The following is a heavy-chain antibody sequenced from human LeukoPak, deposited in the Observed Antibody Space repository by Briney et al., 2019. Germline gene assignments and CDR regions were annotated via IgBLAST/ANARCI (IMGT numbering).Heavy chain of an antibody. CDR3: ASAYSGSLDAFDI. V-gene: IGHV5-51*01. CDR2: IYPGDSFT. D-gene: IGHD1-26*01. Sequence: GESLQISSLASGYTFASYLIAWVRQMPGKGLEWMGVIYPGDSFTRYSPSFQGQVTISADKSTSTAYLQWSSLRASDTAIYYCASAYSGSLDAFDIWGQGTMVTVSS. CDR1: GYTFASYL. J-gene: IGHJ3*02.